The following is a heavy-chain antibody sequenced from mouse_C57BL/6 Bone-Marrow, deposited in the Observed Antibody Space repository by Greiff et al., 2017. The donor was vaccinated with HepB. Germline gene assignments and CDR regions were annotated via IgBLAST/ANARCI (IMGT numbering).Heavy chain of an antibody. CDR1: GFTFSDYY. D-gene: IGHD1-1*01. CDR3: ARHYYYGSSYLWYFDV. Sequence: EVQRVESGGGLVQPGGSLKLSCAASGFTFSDYYMYWVRQTPEKRLEWVAYISNGGGSTYYPDTVKGRFTISRDNAKNTLYLQMSRLKSEDTAMYYCARHYYYGSSYLWYFDVWGTGTTVTVSS. V-gene: IGHV5-12*01. CDR2: ISNGGGST. J-gene: IGHJ1*03.